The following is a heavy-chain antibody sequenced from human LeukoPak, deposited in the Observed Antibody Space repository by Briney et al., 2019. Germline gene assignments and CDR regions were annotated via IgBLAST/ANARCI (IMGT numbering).Heavy chain of an antibody. J-gene: IGHJ4*02. CDR1: GGSINTYY. Sequence: PSETLSLTCSVSGGSINTYYWTWIRLSPGKGLDWIGYIYYSGTTNYNPSLKSRVSMSVDTSRNQFSLRLSSVTAADTAIYYCARGTVQMGMGERFFDFWGQGTLVTVSS. CDR2: IYYSGTT. V-gene: IGHV4-59*01. D-gene: IGHD3-16*01. CDR3: ARGTVQMGMGERFFDF.